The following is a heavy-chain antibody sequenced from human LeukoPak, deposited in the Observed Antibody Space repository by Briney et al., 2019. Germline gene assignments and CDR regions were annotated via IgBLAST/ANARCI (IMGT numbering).Heavy chain of an antibody. Sequence: GGSLRLSCAASGITLSSQWMHWVRQAPGKGPVWVSRINSDGSRTSYADFVKGRFTISRDNAKNTLFLQMNSLRAEDTAVYHCVYYSNNGYYDWGAFDIWGQGTMVTVSS. V-gene: IGHV3-74*01. CDR1: GITLSSQW. J-gene: IGHJ3*02. CDR2: INSDGSRT. CDR3: VYYSNNGYYDWGAFDI. D-gene: IGHD3-22*01.